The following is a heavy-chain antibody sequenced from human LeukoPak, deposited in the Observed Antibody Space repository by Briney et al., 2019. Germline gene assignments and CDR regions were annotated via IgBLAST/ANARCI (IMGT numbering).Heavy chain of an antibody. V-gene: IGHV4-34*01. CDR1: GGSFSGYY. D-gene: IGHD6-13*01. CDR3: ARGSSSSWYLVVVHNWFDP. CDR2: INHSGST. Sequence: SETLSLTCAVYGGSFSGYYWSWIRRPPGKGVEWIGEINHSGSTNYNPSLKSRVTISVDTSKNQFSLKLSSVTAADTAVYYCARGSSSSWYLVVVHNWFDPWGQGTLVTVSS. J-gene: IGHJ5*02.